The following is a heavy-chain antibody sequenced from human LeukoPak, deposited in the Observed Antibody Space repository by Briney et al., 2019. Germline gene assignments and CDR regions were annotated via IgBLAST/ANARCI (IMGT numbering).Heavy chain of an antibody. CDR3: AKETSSSFDY. D-gene: IGHD6-6*01. J-gene: IGHJ4*02. CDR2: ISNSGGST. V-gene: IGHV3-23*01. Sequence: AGGSLRLSCAASGCTFSSYAMNWVRQAPGKGLEWGSGISNSGGSTYYADSVKGRFTISRDNSKNTLYLQMNSLRAEDTAVYYCAKETSSSFDYWGQGTLVTVSS. CDR1: GCTFSSYA.